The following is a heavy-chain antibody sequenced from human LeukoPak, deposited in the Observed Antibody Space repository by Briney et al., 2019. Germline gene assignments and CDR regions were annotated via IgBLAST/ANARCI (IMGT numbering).Heavy chain of an antibody. J-gene: IGHJ6*03. CDR2: IYFSGST. Sequence: SETLSLTCTVSGGSISSSPYWWGWIRQPPGKGLEWIGTIYFSGSTFYHPSLEGRVTISADTSKNQFSLKLASVTADDKAVYYCARLPYYDFWSGYYTDRYYYYYMDVWGKGTTVTVSS. D-gene: IGHD3-3*01. CDR1: GGSISSSPYW. V-gene: IGHV4-39*01. CDR3: ARLPYYDFWSGYYTDRYYYYYMDV.